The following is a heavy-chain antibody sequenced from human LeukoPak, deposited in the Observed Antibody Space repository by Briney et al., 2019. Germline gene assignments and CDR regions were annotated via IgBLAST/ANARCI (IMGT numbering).Heavy chain of an antibody. CDR1: GGSFSGYY. V-gene: IGHV4-34*01. CDR2: INHSGST. J-gene: IGHJ4*02. Sequence: SETLSLTCAVYGGSFSGYYWSWIRQPPGKGLEWIGEINHSGSTNYNPSLKSRVTISVDTSKNQFSLKLSSVTAADTAVYYCARGQDYYDSSGYPWGQGTLVTVSS. D-gene: IGHD3-22*01. CDR3: ARGQDYYDSSGYP.